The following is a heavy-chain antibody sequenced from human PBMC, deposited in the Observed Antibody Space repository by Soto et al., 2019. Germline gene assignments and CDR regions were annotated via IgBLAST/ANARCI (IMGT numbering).Heavy chain of an antibody. J-gene: IGHJ3*02. CDR3: ARGLATLPVFAFDI. CDR2: IYWDDDK. CDR1: GISLSTSGVG. D-gene: IGHD6-6*01. Sequence: QITLKGAGPTLVKPTPTLTLTCTLSGISLSTSGVGLGWIRQTPGKALEWLALIYWDDDKHYSPSLKSRLTITKDTSKNQAVLTMTNMDPADTATYYCARGLATLPVFAFDIWGQGTVVTVSS. V-gene: IGHV2-5*02.